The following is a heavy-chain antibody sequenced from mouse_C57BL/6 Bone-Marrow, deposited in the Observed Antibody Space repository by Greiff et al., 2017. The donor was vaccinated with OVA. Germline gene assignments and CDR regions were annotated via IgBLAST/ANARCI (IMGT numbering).Heavy chain of an antibody. CDR1: GYTFTSYG. CDR2: IYPRSGNT. V-gene: IGHV1-81*01. J-gene: IGHJ4*01. D-gene: IGHD1-1*01. Sequence: QVQLQQSGAELARPGASVKLSCKASGYTFTSYGISWVKQRTGQGLEWIGEIYPRSGNTYYNEKFKGKATLTADKSSSTAYMELSSLTSEDSAVYFCAGKRTYGSSYDYAMDYWGQGTSVTVSS. CDR3: AGKRTYGSSYDYAMDY.